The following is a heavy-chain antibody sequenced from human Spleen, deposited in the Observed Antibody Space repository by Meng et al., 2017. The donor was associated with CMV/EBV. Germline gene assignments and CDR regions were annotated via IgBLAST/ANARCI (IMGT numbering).Heavy chain of an antibody. CDR2: ISYDGSNK. J-gene: IGHJ4*02. CDR3: GKIDY. V-gene: IGHV3-30*04. Sequence: GGSLRLSCAASGFTFSSYAMHWVRQSPGKGLEWVAVISYDGSNKYYADSVKGRFTISRDNSKNTLYLQMNSLRAGDTAVYYCGKIDYWGQGTLVTVSS. CDR1: GFTFSSYA.